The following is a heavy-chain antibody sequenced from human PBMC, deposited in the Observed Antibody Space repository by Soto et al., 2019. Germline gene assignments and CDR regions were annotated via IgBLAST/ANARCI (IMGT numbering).Heavy chain of an antibody. CDR2: IIPILDIA. CDR1: GGTFSSYT. V-gene: IGHV1-69*08. D-gene: IGHD6-19*01. Sequence: QVQLVQSGAEVKKPGSSVKVSCKASGGTFSSYTISWVRQAPGQGLEWMGRIIPILDIANYAQKFQGRVTITADKSTSTAYMELSSLRSEDTAVYYCARETGSGWYTLDYWGQGTLVTVSS. J-gene: IGHJ4*02. CDR3: ARETGSGWYTLDY.